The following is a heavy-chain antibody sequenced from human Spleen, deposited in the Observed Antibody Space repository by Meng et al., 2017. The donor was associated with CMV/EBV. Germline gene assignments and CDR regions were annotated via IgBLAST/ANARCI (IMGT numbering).Heavy chain of an antibody. D-gene: IGHD3-3*01. CDR1: GFTFSDYY. Sequence: GESLKISCAASGFTFSDYYMSWIRQAPGKGLEWVSYISSSGSTIYYADSVKGRFTISRDNSKNTLYLQMNSLRAEDTAVYYCARAKTDSDFWSGYDYWGQGTLVTVSS. CDR2: ISSSGSTI. J-gene: IGHJ4*02. V-gene: IGHV3-11*04. CDR3: ARAKTDSDFWSGYDY.